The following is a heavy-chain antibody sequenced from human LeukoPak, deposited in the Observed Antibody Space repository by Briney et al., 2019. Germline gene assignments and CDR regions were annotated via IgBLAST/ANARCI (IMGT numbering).Heavy chain of an antibody. CDR2: IYRSGGT. D-gene: IGHD2-15*01. V-gene: IGHV4-31*03. CDR3: ARTVVVAQFDS. CDR1: GGSISSGDYF. Sequence: SQTLSLTCTVSGGSISSGDYFWTWIRQHPGKGLEWIGYIYRSGGTYYNPSLQSRVTISRDTSKNQFSLKMSSVTAADTATYYCARTVVVAQFDSWGQRTLVTVSS. J-gene: IGHJ4*02.